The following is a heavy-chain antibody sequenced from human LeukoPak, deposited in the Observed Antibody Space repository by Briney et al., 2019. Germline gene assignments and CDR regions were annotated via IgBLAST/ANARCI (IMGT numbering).Heavy chain of an antibody. V-gene: IGHV3-30*04. J-gene: IGHJ4*02. Sequence: GRSLRLSCAASGSTFSSYAMHWVRQAPGKGLEWVAVISYDGSNKYYADSVKGRFTISRDNSKNTLYLQMNSLRAEDTAVYYCARDYYDSSGSYYFDYWGQGTLVTVSS. CDR3: ARDYYDSSGSYYFDY. D-gene: IGHD3-22*01. CDR2: ISYDGSNK. CDR1: GSTFSSYA.